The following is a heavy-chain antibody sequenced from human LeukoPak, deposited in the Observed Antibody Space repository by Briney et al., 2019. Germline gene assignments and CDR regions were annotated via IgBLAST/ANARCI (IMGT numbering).Heavy chain of an antibody. CDR3: ARARYYYDRPLDY. CDR2: INHSGST. D-gene: IGHD3-22*01. J-gene: IGHJ4*02. CDR1: GGSFSGYY. Sequence: ASETLSLTCAVYGGSFSGYYWSWIRQPPGKGLEWIGEINHSGSTNYNPSLKSRVTISVDTSKNQFSLKLISVTAADTAVYYCARARYYYDRPLDYWGQGTLVTVSS. V-gene: IGHV4-34*01.